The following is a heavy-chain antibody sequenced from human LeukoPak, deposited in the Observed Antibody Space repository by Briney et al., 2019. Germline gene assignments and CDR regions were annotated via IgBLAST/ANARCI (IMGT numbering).Heavy chain of an antibody. CDR2: IKQVGSEK. J-gene: IGHJ4*02. CDR1: GFTFSNYW. Sequence: GGSLRLSCAASGFTFSNYWMSWVRQAPGKGLEWVANIKQVGSEKYYVDSVRGRFTISRDNAENSLYLQMNSLRAEDTAVYYCARGVRGFCSVSSCYSDYWGQGTLVTVSS. CDR3: ARGVRGFCSVSSCYSDY. V-gene: IGHV3-7*01. D-gene: IGHD2-15*01.